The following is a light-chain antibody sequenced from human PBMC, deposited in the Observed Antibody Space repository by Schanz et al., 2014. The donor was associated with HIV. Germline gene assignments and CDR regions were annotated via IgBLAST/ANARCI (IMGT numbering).Light chain of an antibody. CDR1: TGPVTSYFY. CDR3: LLSYSAARQVV. V-gene: IGLV7-46*01. Sequence: QAVVTQEPSLTVSPGGTVTLTCASSTGPVTSYFYAHWFQQKPGQAPKTLIHGTNNRHSWTPARFSASLVGGKAALTLSGAQHEDEADYYCLLSYSAARQVVFGGGTKLTVL. CDR2: GTN. J-gene: IGLJ2*01.